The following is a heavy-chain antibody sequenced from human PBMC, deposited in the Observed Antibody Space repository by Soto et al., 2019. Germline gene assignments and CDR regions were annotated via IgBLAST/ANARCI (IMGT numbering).Heavy chain of an antibody. V-gene: IGHV4-59*01. D-gene: IGHD6-6*01. CDR2: IYYSGST. Sequence: PSETLSLTCTVSGGSISSYYWSWIRQPPGKGLEWIGYIYYSGSTNYNPSLKSRVTISVDTSKNQFSLKLSSVTAADTAVYYCARDRGSIAARVRYNWFDPWGQGTLVTVSS. CDR3: ARDRGSIAARVRYNWFDP. J-gene: IGHJ5*02. CDR1: GGSISSYY.